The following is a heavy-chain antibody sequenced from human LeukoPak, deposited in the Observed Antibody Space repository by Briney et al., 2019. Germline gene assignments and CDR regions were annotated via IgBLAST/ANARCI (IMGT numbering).Heavy chain of an antibody. J-gene: IGHJ4*02. D-gene: IGHD3-9*01. CDR3: ARATIFEYNFDY. CDR1: GFTFSSYE. CDR2: ISSSGSTI. V-gene: IGHV3-48*03. Sequence: GGSLRLSCAASGFTFSSYEMNWVRQAPGKGLEWVSYISSSGSTIYYADSLKGRFTISRDNAKNSLYLQMNSLRAEDTAVYYCARATIFEYNFDYWGQGILVTVSS.